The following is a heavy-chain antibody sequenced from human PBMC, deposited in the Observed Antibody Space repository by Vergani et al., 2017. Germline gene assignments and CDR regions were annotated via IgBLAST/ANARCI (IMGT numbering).Heavy chain of an antibody. CDR1: GFTFSDYY. CDR2: ISSSGSTI. CDR3: AKDNFSGDNYYYYGMDV. Sequence: QVQLVESGGGLVKPGGSLRLSCAASGFTFSDYYMSWIRQAPGKGLEWVSYISSSGSTIYYADSVKGRFTISRDNAKNSLYLQMNSLRAEDTALYYCAKDNFSGDNYYYYGMDVWGQGTTVTVSS. D-gene: IGHD1-20*01. J-gene: IGHJ6*02. V-gene: IGHV3-11*01.